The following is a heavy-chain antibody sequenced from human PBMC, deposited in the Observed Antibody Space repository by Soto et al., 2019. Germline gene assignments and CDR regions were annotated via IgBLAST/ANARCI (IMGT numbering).Heavy chain of an antibody. CDR1: GGSISSYY. CDR3: ARDSNWNDGGYYYGMDV. V-gene: IGHV4-4*07. CDR2: IYTSGST. D-gene: IGHD1-1*01. J-gene: IGHJ6*02. Sequence: QVQLQESGPGLVKPSETLSLTCTVSGGSISSYYWSWIRQPAGKGLEWIGRIYTSGSTNYNPSLKSRVTMSVATSKNQFSLKLSSVTAADTAVYYCARDSNWNDGGYYYGMDVWGQGTTVTVSS.